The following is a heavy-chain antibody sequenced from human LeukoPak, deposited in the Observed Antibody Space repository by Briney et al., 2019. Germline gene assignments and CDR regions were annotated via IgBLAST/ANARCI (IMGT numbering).Heavy chain of an antibody. D-gene: IGHD6-13*01. V-gene: IGHV1-2*02. J-gene: IGHJ4*02. CDR1: GYTFTGYY. CDR3: AGSYSSSWDRPPHY. CDR2: INPDSGGT. Sequence: ASVKVSCKASGYTFTGYYIYWVRQAPGQGPQWMGWINPDSGGTKYAQKFQGRVTMTGDTSISTAYMELSRLTSDDTAVYYCAGSYSSSWDRPPHYWGQGTLVTVSS.